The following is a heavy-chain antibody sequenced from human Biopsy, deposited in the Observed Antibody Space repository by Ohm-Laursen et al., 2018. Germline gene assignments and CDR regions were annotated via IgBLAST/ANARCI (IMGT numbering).Heavy chain of an antibody. CDR1: GYTLTDLS. CDR3: AGDINNWNVNY. Sequence: SVKASCKVSGYTLTDLSMHWVRQAPGKGLEWMGGFAPENGKTIYAQKFQGRVTMTEDTSTDTAYMELSNLRSEDTAVYYCAGDINNWNVNYWGQGTLVSVSS. CDR2: FAPENGKT. V-gene: IGHV1-24*01. J-gene: IGHJ4*02. D-gene: IGHD1-20*01.